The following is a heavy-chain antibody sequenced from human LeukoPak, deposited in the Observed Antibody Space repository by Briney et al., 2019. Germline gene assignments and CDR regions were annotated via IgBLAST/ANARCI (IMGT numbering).Heavy chain of an antibody. Sequence: SETLSLTCAVYGGSFIGYDWTWIRQPPGKGLEWIGEVNHSGGTNYNPSLKSRVTISVDTSKNQFSLKLSSVTAADTAVYYCASLARGGNWFDPWGQGTRVTVSS. J-gene: IGHJ5*02. V-gene: IGHV4-34*01. CDR3: ASLARGGNWFDP. D-gene: IGHD6-6*01. CDR1: GGSFIGYD. CDR2: VNHSGGT.